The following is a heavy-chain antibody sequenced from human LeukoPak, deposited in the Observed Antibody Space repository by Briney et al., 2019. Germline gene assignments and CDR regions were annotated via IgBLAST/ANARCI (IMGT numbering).Heavy chain of an antibody. Sequence: SQTLSLTCAVYGWSFNDYYWNWIRQPPGKGMEWIGEINARGDTNYNPSLKSRVNISVDTSKKQFSLRLTSMIAADTALYYCARGQVPAARGYNWFDPWGQGTLVTVSS. D-gene: IGHD2-2*01. CDR1: GWSFNDYY. V-gene: IGHV4-34*01. CDR2: INARGDT. CDR3: ARGQVPAARGYNWFDP. J-gene: IGHJ5*02.